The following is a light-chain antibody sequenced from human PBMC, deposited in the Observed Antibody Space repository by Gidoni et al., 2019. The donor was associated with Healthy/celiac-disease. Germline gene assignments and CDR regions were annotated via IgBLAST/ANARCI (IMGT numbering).Light chain of an antibody. CDR1: QSVLYSYNIKNY. CDR2: WAS. V-gene: IGKV4-1*01. CDR3: QQYYSTPPMYT. Sequence: EIVMTQSPDSLAVSLGERATINSKSSQSVLYSYNIKNYLACYQQKPGQPPKLLIYWASTRESGVPDRFIGSGSGTDFTLTISSLQAEDVAVYYCQQYYSTPPMYTFGQGTKLEIK. J-gene: IGKJ2*01.